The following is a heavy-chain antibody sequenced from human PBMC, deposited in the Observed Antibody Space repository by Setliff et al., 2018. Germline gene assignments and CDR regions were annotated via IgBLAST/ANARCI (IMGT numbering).Heavy chain of an antibody. CDR1: GYTFTSYG. Sequence: ASVKVSCKASGYTFTSYGISWVRQAPGQGLEWMGWISAYNGNANYAQKPQGRLTMTTDTSTSTAYMELRSLRSDDTAVYYCARSPPTVVVTAIQAIFDYWGQGTLVTVSS. D-gene: IGHD2-21*02. CDR3: ARSPPTVVVTAIQAIFDY. J-gene: IGHJ4*02. V-gene: IGHV1-18*01. CDR2: ISAYNGNA.